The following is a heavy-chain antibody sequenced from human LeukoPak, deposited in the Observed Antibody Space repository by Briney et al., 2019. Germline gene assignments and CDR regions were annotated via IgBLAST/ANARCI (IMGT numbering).Heavy chain of an antibody. CDR2: IYYSGST. CDR3: ARGADSSGYRHFDY. J-gene: IGHJ4*02. V-gene: IGHV4-61*08. Sequence: SETLSLTCTVSGGFISSGGYYWTWIRQPPGKGLEWIGYIYYSGSTNYNPSLKSRVTISVDTSKNQFSLKLSSVTAADTAVYYCARGADSSGYRHFDYWGQGTLVTVSS. CDR1: GGFISSGGYY. D-gene: IGHD3-22*01.